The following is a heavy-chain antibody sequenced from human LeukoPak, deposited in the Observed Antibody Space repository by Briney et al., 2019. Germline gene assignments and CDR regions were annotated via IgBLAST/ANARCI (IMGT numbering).Heavy chain of an antibody. J-gene: IGHJ4*02. D-gene: IGHD1-1*01. CDR1: GYTFTSYG. CDR3: ARGPGLAYNRAWDY. Sequence: ASVKVSCKASGYTFTSYGISWVRQAPGQGLEWMGWISVYNGNTNHAQKLQGRVTMTTDTSTSTAYMELRSLRSDDTAVYYCARGPGLAYNRAWDYWGQGTLVTVSS. CDR2: ISVYNGNT. V-gene: IGHV1-18*01.